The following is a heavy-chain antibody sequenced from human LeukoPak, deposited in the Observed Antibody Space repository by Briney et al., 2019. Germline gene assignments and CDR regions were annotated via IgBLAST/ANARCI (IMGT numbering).Heavy chain of an antibody. V-gene: IGHV3-30*18. CDR2: ISYDGSSK. D-gene: IGHD4-17*01. CDR1: GFTFSTYG. CDR3: AKGTPVHNWFDP. Sequence: PGGSLRLSCAASGFTFSTYGMHWVRQAPGKGLEWVAIISYDGSSKYYADSVKGRFTISRDNSKNTLYLQMNSLRAEDTAVYYCAKGTPVHNWFDPWGQGTLVTVSS. J-gene: IGHJ5*02.